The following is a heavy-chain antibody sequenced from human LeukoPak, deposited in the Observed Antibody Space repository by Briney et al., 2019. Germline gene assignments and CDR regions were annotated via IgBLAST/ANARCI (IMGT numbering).Heavy chain of an antibody. V-gene: IGHV3-23*01. CDR1: GFPFSAYA. J-gene: IGHJ4*02. CDR2: ISGSGVST. Sequence: GSLRLSCAASGFPFSAYAMSWVRQAPGKGLEGVSAISGSGVSTYYADSVKGRFTISRDNSKNTLDLQMNSLRAEDTAVYYCAKGGLAERFDSWGQGTLVTVSS. D-gene: IGHD2-21*01. CDR3: AKGGLAERFDS.